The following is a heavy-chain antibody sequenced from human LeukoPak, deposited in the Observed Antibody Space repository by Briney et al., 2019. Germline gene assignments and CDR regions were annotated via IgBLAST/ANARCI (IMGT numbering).Heavy chain of an antibody. CDR1: GFTFSNYG. Sequence: PGGSLRLSCAASGFTFSNYGMHWVRQAPGKGLEYVSAISRNGDNTYYGNSVRGRFTISRDNSKNTLFLQMNSLRDEDTGVYYCAKGLRTGVGPYMGYHYYMDVWGKGATVTVSS. CDR2: ISRNGDNT. CDR3: AKGLRTGVGPYMGYHYYMDV. D-gene: IGHD3-16*01. J-gene: IGHJ6*03. V-gene: IGHV3-64*01.